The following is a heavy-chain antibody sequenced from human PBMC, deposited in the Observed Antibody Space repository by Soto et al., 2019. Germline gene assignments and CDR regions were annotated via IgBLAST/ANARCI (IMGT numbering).Heavy chain of an antibody. D-gene: IGHD2-2*01. Sequence: QVQLVESGGGVVQPGRSLRLSCTASGFSFSSYGMHWVRQAPGKGLEWVAITWSDESRKYYADSVKGRFTISRDNSKNTVFLQMDSLRAEDTALYYCAGGRPGPVPTIPLLDNWGQGTLVTVSS. J-gene: IGHJ4*02. CDR2: TWSDESRK. CDR3: AGGRPGPVPTIPLLDN. V-gene: IGHV3-33*01. CDR1: GFSFSSYG.